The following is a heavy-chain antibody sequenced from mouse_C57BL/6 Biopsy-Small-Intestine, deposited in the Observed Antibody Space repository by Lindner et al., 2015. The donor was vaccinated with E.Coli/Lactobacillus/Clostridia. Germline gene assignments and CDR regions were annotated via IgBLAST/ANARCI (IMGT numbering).Heavy chain of an antibody. J-gene: IGHJ4*01. CDR3: ARAEGVWELPVGLDY. V-gene: IGHV1-53*01. CDR2: INPGDGST. CDR1: GYTFSSHY. D-gene: IGHD1-1*02. Sequence: SVKVSCKASGYTFSSHYMHWVRQAPGQGLEWMGIINPGDGSTAYAQRFQGRVTMTRDTSTSTVYMEVSSLRSEDTAVYYCARAEGVWELPVGLDYWGQGTLVTVSS.